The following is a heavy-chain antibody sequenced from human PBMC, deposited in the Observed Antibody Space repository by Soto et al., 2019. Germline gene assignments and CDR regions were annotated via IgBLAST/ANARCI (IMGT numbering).Heavy chain of an antibody. Sequence: ASVKVSCKASGYTFTSYAMHWVRQAPGQRLEWMGWINAGNGNTKYSQKFQGRVTITRDTSASTAYMELSSLRSEDTAVYYCAREVRAWGRAAGTEGAPFDYWGQGTLVTVSS. D-gene: IGHD6-13*01. J-gene: IGHJ4*02. CDR1: GYTFTSYA. V-gene: IGHV1-3*01. CDR3: AREVRAWGRAAGTEGAPFDY. CDR2: INAGNGNT.